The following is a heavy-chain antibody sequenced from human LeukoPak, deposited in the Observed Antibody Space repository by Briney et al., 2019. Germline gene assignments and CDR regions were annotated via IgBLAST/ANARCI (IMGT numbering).Heavy chain of an antibody. D-gene: IGHD4-23*01. V-gene: IGHV4-34*01. CDR2: INHSGST. J-gene: IGHJ2*01. CDR1: GGSFSGYY. Sequence: SEALSLTCAVYGGSFSGYYWSWIRQPPGKGLEWIGEINHSGSTNYNPSLKSRVTISVDTSKNQFSLKLSSVTAADTAVYYCATDHYGGKVVLDLWGRGTLVTVSS. CDR3: ATDHYGGKVVLDL.